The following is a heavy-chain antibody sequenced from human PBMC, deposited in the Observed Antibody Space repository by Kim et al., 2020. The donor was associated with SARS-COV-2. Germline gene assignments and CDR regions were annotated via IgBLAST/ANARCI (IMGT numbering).Heavy chain of an antibody. D-gene: IGHD3-22*01. Sequence: SETLSLTCTVSGGSISSSSYYWGWIRQPPGKGLEWIGSIYDSGSTYYNPSLKSRVTISVDTSKNQFSLKLSSVTAADTAVYYCARMEGGYDSSPPDWFDPWGQGSLVVVSS. CDR3: ARMEGGYDSSPPDWFDP. CDR1: GGSISSSSYY. V-gene: IGHV4-39*01. CDR2: IYDSGST. J-gene: IGHJ5*02.